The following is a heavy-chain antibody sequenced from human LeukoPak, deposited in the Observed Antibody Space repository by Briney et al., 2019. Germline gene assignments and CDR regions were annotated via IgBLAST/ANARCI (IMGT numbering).Heavy chain of an antibody. V-gene: IGHV3-11*01. D-gene: IGHD2-15*01. CDR2: ISKTGSTI. Sequence: PGGSLRLSCAASGFTFSDYYMSWIRQAPGKGLEWVSYISKTGSTIYHADSVKGRFTISRDNAKNSLYLQMNSLRAEDTAVYYCAKDRDRRFQHWGQGTLVTVSS. J-gene: IGHJ1*01. CDR3: AKDRDRRFQH. CDR1: GFTFSDYY.